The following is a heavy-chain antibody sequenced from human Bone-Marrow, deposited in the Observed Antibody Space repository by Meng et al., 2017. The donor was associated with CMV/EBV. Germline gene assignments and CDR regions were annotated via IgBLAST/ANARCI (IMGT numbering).Heavy chain of an antibody. D-gene: IGHD6-13*01. CDR2: IYYSGST. V-gene: IGHV4-39*07. Sequence: SETLSLTCTVSGGSISSSSYYWGWIRQPPGKGLEWIGSIYYSGSTYYNPSLKSRVTISVDTSKNQFSLKLSSVTAADTAVYYCARDPGGGKWYSSSWHGGYFDYWGQGTLVTVP. CDR3: ARDPGGGKWYSSSWHGGYFDY. J-gene: IGHJ4*02. CDR1: GGSISSSSYY.